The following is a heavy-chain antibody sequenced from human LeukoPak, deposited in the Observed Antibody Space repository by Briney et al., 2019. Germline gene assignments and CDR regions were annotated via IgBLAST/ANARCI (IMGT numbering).Heavy chain of an antibody. V-gene: IGHV4-59*08. J-gene: IGHJ1*01. CDR3: ARGAVITMIEH. D-gene: IGHD3-22*01. CDR1: GGSISSYY. Sequence: PSETLSLTCTVSGGSISSYYWSWIRQPPGKGLEWIGYIYYSGSTNYNPSLKSRVTISVDTSKNQFSLKLSSVTAADTAVYYCARGAVITMIEHWGQGTLVTVSS. CDR2: IYYSGST.